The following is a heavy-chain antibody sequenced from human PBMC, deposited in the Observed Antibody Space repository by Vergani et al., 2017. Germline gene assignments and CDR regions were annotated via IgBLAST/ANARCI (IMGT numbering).Heavy chain of an antibody. CDR2: IYYSGST. V-gene: IGHV4-30-4*08. D-gene: IGHD3-16*02. CDR3: ASIARAPTRRNPPPDY. J-gene: IGHJ4*02. CDR1: GGSISSGDYY. Sequence: QVQLQESGPGLVKPSQTLSLTCTVSGGSISSGDYYWSWIRQPPGKGLEWIGYIYYSGSTHYNPSLKSRVSISVDTSKNQFSLQLTSVTAADSALYFCASIARAPTRRNPPPDYWGQGILVTVSS.